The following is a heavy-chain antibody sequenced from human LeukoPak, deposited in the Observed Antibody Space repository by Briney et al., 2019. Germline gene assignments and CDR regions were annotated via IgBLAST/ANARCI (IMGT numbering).Heavy chain of an antibody. V-gene: IGHV1-2*02. CDR3: ASVRDGLRLSTPFDY. Sequence: ASVKVSCKASGYTFTGYYIHWVRQAPGQGLEWMGWINPNRGGTNYAQKFQGRVTMTRDTSISTAYMELSRLRSDDTAVFYCASVRDGLRLSTPFDYWGQGTLVTVSS. J-gene: IGHJ4*02. D-gene: IGHD5-12*01. CDR1: GYTFTGYY. CDR2: INPNRGGT.